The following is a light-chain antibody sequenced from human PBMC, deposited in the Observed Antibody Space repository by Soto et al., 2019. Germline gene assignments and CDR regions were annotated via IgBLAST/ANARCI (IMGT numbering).Light chain of an antibody. J-gene: IGKJ5*01. CDR3: QQYGSSPPIT. Sequence: EIVLTQSPATLSLSPGERATPSCRASQSVSSSYLAWYQQKPGQAPRLLIYGASSRATGIPDRFSGSGSGTDFTLTISRLEPEDFAVYYCQQYGSSPPITFGQGTRLEIK. CDR2: GAS. V-gene: IGKV3-20*01. CDR1: QSVSSSY.